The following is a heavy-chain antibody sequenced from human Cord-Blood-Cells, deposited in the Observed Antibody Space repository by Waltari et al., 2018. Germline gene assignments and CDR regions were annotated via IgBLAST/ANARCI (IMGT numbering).Heavy chain of an antibody. D-gene: IGHD4-17*01. J-gene: IGHJ4*02. CDR2: ISYDGSNK. Sequence: VQLLESGGGVVAPGRSMGLTGAAAGLLFSSYLMSLVRPASGKGLDWVSVISYDGSNKYYADSVKVRFTISRDNSKNTLYLQMNSLRAEDTAVYYCARPGSGDYKYYFDYWGQGTLVTVSS. CDR3: ARPGSGDYKYYFDY. V-gene: IGHV3-30-3*01. CDR1: GLLFSSYL.